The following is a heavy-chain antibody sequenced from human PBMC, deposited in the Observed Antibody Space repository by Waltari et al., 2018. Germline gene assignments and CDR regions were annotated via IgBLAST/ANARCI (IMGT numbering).Heavy chain of an antibody. Sequence: QLQLQESGPGLVKPSETLSLTCSVSVVSITTNRHNWGWIRQPPGEGVEWTGTISYNGATYSSPSLRSRVTIFRDTSKNQLSLKLGSVTAADTAFYYCATYIGASLGTAAFDVWGQGTMVTVSS. CDR3: ATYIGASLGTAAFDV. V-gene: IGHV4-39*01. CDR2: ISYNGAT. J-gene: IGHJ3*01. CDR1: VVSITTNRHN. D-gene: IGHD5-12*01.